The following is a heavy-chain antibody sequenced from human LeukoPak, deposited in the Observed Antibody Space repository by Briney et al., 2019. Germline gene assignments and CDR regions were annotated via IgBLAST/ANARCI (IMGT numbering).Heavy chain of an antibody. D-gene: IGHD4-17*01. Sequence: SETLSLTCTVSGGSISSYYWIWIRQPPGKGLEWIGYIYYSGSTNYNPSLKSRLNISVDTSKNQFSLKLSSVTAADTAVYYCARDYGDFTGPIFDYWGQGTLVTVSS. CDR2: IYYSGST. J-gene: IGHJ4*02. CDR1: GGSISSYY. CDR3: ARDYGDFTGPIFDY. V-gene: IGHV4-59*12.